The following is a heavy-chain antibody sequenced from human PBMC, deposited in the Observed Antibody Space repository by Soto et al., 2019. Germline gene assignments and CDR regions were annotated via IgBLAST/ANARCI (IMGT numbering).Heavy chain of an antibody. D-gene: IGHD4-17*01. CDR1: GFSLSTSGVG. CDR2: IYWDDDK. J-gene: IGHJ3*02. CDR3: AHTTCTVTTFDAFDI. V-gene: IGHV2-5*02. Sequence: QITLKESGPTLVKPTQTLTLTCTFSGFSLSTSGVGVGWIRQPPGKALEWLALIYWDDDKRYSPSLKSRLTITKDTSKNQVVLTRTNMDPVDTATYYCAHTTCTVTTFDAFDIWGQGTMVTVSS.